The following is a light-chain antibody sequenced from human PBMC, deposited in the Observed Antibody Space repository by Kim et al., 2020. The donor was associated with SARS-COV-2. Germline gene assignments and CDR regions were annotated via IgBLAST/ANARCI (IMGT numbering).Light chain of an antibody. CDR3: QQRSNWPPYT. V-gene: IGKV3-11*01. J-gene: IGKJ2*01. CDR1: QSVSSY. CDR2: DAS. Sequence: EIVLTQSPATLSLSPGERATLSCRASQSVSSYLAWYQQKPGQAPRLLIYDASNRATGIPARSSGSGSGTDFTLTISSLEPEDFAVYYCQQRSNWPPYTFGQGPSWRS.